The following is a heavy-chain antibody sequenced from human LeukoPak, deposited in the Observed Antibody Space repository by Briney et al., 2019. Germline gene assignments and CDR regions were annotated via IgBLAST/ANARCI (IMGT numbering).Heavy chain of an antibody. CDR3: ERLLIASSVDYFDY. CDR1: GVSISTGSYC. CDR2: IYYSGNT. J-gene: IGHJ4*02. D-gene: IGHD6-25*01. V-gene: IGHV4-39*01. Sequence: PSETLSLACTVSGVSISTGSYCWGWIRQPPGKGLEWIGKIYYSGNTYYDPSLKSRVTISIDTSKNQFSLQLSSVTAADTAVYFCERLLIASSVDYFDYWGEGTLVTVSS.